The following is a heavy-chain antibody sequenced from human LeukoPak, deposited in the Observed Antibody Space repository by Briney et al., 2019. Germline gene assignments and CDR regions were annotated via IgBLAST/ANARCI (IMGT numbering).Heavy chain of an antibody. D-gene: IGHD2-21*02. V-gene: IGHV3-33*01. CDR2: IWYDGSNK. Sequence: PGGSLRLSCAASGFTFSSYGMHWVRQAPGKGLEWVAVIWYDGSNKYYADSVKGRFTISRDNSKNTLYLQMNSLRAEDTAVYYCARDPFSYCGGDCSPGYWGQGTLVTVSP. J-gene: IGHJ4*02. CDR3: ARDPFSYCGGDCSPGY. CDR1: GFTFSSYG.